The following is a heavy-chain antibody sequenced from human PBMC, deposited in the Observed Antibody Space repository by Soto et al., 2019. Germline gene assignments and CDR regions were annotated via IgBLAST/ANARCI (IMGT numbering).Heavy chain of an antibody. Sequence: QVQLQESGPGLVKPSQTLSLTCTVSGGSFSSGVYYWRWIRQHPGKGLEWFGYIYYSGRTYYNLSLKNRVTISVDTSKTQFSLKLSSVTAADTAVYYCARELSYGEERWWFDPWGQGPLVTVSS. CDR2: IYYSGRT. J-gene: IGHJ5*02. V-gene: IGHV4-31*03. D-gene: IGHD4-17*01. CDR3: ARELSYGEERWWFDP. CDR1: GGSFSSGVYY.